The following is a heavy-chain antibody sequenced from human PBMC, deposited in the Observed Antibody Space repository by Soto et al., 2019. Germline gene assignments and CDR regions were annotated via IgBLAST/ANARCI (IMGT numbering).Heavy chain of an antibody. V-gene: IGHV4-34*01. CDR2: INHSGDT. CDR1: GVSLRGYY. CDR3: ARHYAVVLYHFDY. J-gene: IGHJ4*02. Sequence: SETLSLTCAVSGVSLRGYYWAWIRQSPGKGLQWIGDINHSGDTNYDPSLKSRVTISVDTSKNQFSLKLSSVTAADTAVYYCARHYAVVLYHFDYWGLGTLVTV. D-gene: IGHD2-15*01.